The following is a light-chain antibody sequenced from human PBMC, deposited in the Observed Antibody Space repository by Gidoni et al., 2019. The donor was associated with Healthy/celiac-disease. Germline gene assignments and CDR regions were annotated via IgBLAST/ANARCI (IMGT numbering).Light chain of an antibody. J-gene: IGKJ2*01. CDR2: GAS. V-gene: IGKV3-20*01. CDR1: QSVSSSY. Sequence: IVLTQSPGTLSLSPGERATLSCRASQSVSSSYLAWYQQKPGQAPRLLIYGASSRATGIPDRFSGSGSGTDFTLPISRLEPEDFAVYYCQQYGSSPRYTFGQETKLEIK. CDR3: QQYGSSPRYT.